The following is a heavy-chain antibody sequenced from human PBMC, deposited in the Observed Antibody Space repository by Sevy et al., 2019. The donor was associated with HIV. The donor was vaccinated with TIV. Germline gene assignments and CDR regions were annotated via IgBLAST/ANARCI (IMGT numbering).Heavy chain of an antibody. Sequence: GGSLRLPCTASGFPFSSYEMNWVRQAPGKGLEWDSYITNSGTTKYYSDSVRGRFTISRDNARNSLHLQMNSLRAEDTAVYYCARDLPPSATTVAHFDCWGQGTLVTVSS. CDR3: ARDLPPSATTVAHFDC. CDR1: GFPFSSYE. CDR2: ITNSGTTK. V-gene: IGHV3-48*03. D-gene: IGHD4-17*01. J-gene: IGHJ4*02.